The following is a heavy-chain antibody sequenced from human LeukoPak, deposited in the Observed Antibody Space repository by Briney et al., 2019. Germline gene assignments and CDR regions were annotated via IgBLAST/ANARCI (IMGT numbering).Heavy chain of an antibody. J-gene: IGHJ4*02. D-gene: IGHD6-19*01. CDR3: ARLRYSSGWRKYFDY. V-gene: IGHV5-51*01. Sequence: GESLKISCKGSGYSFTSYWIGWVRQMPGKGLEWMGIIYPGDSDTRYSPSFQGQVTISADKSISTAYLQWSSLKASDTAMYYCARLRYSSGWRKYFDYWGQGTLVTVSS. CDR1: GYSFTSYW. CDR2: IYPGDSDT.